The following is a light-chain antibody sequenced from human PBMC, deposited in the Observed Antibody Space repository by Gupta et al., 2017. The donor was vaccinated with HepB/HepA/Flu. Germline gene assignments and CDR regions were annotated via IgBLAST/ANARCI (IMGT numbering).Light chain of an antibody. CDR2: QDS. J-gene: IGLJ2*01. V-gene: IGLV3-1*01. CDR1: KLGDKY. Sequence: SYELTQPPSVSVSPGQTASITCSGDKLGDKYACWYQQKPGQSPVLVIYQDSKRPSGIPERFSGSNYVTTATLTISGPQARDGADYYCQAWYSSTDGVVFGGGTKLTVL. CDR3: QAWYSSTDGVV.